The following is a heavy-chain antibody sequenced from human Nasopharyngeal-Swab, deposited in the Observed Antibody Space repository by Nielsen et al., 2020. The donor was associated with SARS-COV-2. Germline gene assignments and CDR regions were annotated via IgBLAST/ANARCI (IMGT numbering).Heavy chain of an antibody. J-gene: IGHJ2*01. CDR1: GFTFSSYS. D-gene: IGHD3-3*01. V-gene: IGHV3-48*02. CDR3: ARTNNYDFWSGYEDWHFDL. Sequence: GESLKISCAASGFTFSSYSMNWVRQAPGKGLEWVSYISSSSSTIYYADSVKGRFTISRDNAKNSLYLQMNSLRDEDTAVYYCARTNNYDFWSGYEDWHFDLWGRGTLVTVSS. CDR2: ISSSSSTI.